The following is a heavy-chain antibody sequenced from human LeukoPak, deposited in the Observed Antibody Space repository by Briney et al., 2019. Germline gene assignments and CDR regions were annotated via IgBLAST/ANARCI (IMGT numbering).Heavy chain of an antibody. Sequence: GGSLRLSCAASGFTFSNAWMSWVRQAPGKGLEWVGRIKSKTDGGTTDYAAPVKGRFTISRDDSKNTLYLQMNSLKTEDTAVYYCTTGPYYYDSSGYSNFDYWGQGTLVTVSS. D-gene: IGHD3-22*01. CDR2: IKSKTDGGTT. V-gene: IGHV3-15*01. J-gene: IGHJ4*02. CDR1: GFTFSNAW. CDR3: TTGPYYYDSSGYSNFDY.